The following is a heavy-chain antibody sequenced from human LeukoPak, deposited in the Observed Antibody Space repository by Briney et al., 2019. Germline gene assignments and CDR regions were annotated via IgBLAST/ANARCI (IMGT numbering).Heavy chain of an antibody. V-gene: IGHV1-18*01. CDR2: ISAYNGNT. J-gene: IGHJ4*02. Sequence: ASVKVSCKASGYTFTSYGISWVRQAPGQGLEWMGWISAYNGNTNYAQKLQGRVTMTTDTSTSTAYMELRSLRSDDTAVYYCARADNIVAATPIDYWGQGTLVTVSS. CDR3: ARADNIVAATPIDY. CDR1: GYTFTSYG. D-gene: IGHD5-12*01.